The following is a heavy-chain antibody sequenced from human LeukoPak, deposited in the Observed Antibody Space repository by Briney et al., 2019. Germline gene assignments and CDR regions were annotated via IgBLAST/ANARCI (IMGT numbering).Heavy chain of an antibody. Sequence: ASVKVSCKASGYIFDIYALIWVRQAPGQGLELMGWINTNTGNPTYAQGFTGRFVFSLDTSVSTAYLQISSLKAEDTAVYYCARDYTLTLGTTTYFQRWGQGTLVTVSS. CDR3: ARDYTLTLGTTTYFQR. J-gene: IGHJ1*01. D-gene: IGHD1-7*01. CDR1: GYIFDIYA. CDR2: INTNTGNP. V-gene: IGHV7-4-1*02.